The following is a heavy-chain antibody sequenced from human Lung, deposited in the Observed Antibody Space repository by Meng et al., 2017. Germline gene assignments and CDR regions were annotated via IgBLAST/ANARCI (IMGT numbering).Heavy chain of an antibody. CDR1: GYTFTAYY. CDR3: AKALGWGSSPDY. J-gene: IGHJ4*02. CDR2: INPNSGGT. V-gene: IGHV1-2*06. Sequence: QVQLVQSGADVKKPGASVKVSCKASGYTFTAYYIHWVRQAPVQGLEWMGRINPNSGGTNFAQKFQGRVIMTRDTSISTAYMELSSLGFDDTAVYYCAKALGWGSSPDYWGQGILVTVSS. D-gene: IGHD2-21*01.